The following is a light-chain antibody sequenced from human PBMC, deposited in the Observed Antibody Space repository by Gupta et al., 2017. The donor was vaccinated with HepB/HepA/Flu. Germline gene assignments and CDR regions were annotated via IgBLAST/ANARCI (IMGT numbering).Light chain of an antibody. J-gene: IGKJ4*01. CDR2: GAS. Sequence: EIVLPQSPGTLSLSPGERATLSCRASQSVSSNWLAWYQQKPGQAPRLLIYGASTRAIGITDRFSGSGSGTDFTLTISRREPEDFAVYYCHLDGSSLAPTFGGGTKVEIK. V-gene: IGKV3-20*01. CDR1: QSVSSNW. CDR3: HLDGSSLAPT.